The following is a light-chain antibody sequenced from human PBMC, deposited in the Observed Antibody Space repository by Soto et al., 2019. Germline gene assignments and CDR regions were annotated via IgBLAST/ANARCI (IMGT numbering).Light chain of an antibody. CDR1: QNINTW. CDR2: RAS. V-gene: IGKV1-5*03. CDR3: QQYETYSWT. Sequence: DIQMTQSPSTLSASVGDRVTITCLASQNINTWLAWYQQKPGKGPILLIYRASRLESGVPSRFSGSGSGTEFALTISSLQPADFATYYCQQYETYSWTFGQGTKVDIK. J-gene: IGKJ1*01.